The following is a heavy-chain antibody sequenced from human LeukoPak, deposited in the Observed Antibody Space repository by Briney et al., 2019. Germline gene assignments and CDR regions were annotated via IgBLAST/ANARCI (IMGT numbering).Heavy chain of an antibody. CDR1: GFTFDDYA. D-gene: IGHD4-11*01. V-gene: IGHV3-64*01. CDR3: ARMDDYTNYYFDY. CDR2: ISSSGDRT. Sequence: PGGSLRLSCAASGFTFDDYAMYWVRQAPGKGLEFVSAISSSGDRTYYARSVKGRFTISRDNAKNTVDLQMGSLRPEDIGVYYCARMDDYTNYYFDYWGQGTMVTVSS. J-gene: IGHJ4*02.